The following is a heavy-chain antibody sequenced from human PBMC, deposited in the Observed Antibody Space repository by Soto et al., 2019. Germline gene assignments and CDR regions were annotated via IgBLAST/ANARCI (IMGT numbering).Heavy chain of an antibody. CDR2: MNSNTGGT. Sequence: ASVKVYCKASGYRFTDNYIHWLRQAPGQGLEWMGWMNSNTGGTKYAQKFQDRVIMTRDTSISSAYMELSRLMSDDTAVYYCTRGSGTSWFDSWGQGALVTVSS. CDR1: GYRFTDNY. CDR3: TRGSGTSWFDS. J-gene: IGHJ5*01. V-gene: IGHV1-2*02. D-gene: IGHD1-1*01.